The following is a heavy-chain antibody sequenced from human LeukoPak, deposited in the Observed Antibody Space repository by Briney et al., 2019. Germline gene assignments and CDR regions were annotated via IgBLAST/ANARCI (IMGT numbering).Heavy chain of an antibody. CDR1: GFTFSNYA. CDR2: ISGSGGST. D-gene: IGHD3-3*01. CDR3: AKDQYTIFGVVISFDAFDI. V-gene: IGHV3-23*01. Sequence: GGSLRLSCAASGFTFSNYAMTWVRQAPGKGLEWVSAISGSGGSTYYADSVKGRFTISRDNSKNTLYLQMNSLRAEDTAVYYCAKDQYTIFGVVISFDAFDIWGQGTMVTVSS. J-gene: IGHJ3*02.